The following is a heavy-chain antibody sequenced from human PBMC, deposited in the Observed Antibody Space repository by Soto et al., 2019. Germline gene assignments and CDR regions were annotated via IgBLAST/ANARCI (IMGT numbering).Heavy chain of an antibody. J-gene: IGHJ4*02. CDR3: ATWRGSSSLGFDS. CDR2: INSDGSST. V-gene: IGHV3-74*01. D-gene: IGHD6-6*01. CDR1: GFTFSSYW. Sequence: EVQLVESGGGLVQPGGSLRLSCAASGFTFSSYWMHWVRQAPGKGLVWVSRINSDGSSTSYADSVKGRFTISRDNAKNTVYLQMNSLRPEDTAVYYCATWRGSSSLGFDSWGQGTLVTVSS.